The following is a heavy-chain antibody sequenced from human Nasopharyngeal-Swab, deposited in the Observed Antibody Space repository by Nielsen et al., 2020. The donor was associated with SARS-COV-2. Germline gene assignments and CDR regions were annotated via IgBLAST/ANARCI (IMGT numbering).Heavy chain of an antibody. V-gene: IGHV4-39*07. CDR2: IYYSGST. J-gene: IGHJ3*02. CDR3: ARSGSSWYGGAFDI. Sequence: WIRQPPGKGLEWIGSIYYSGSTYYNPSLKSRVTISVDTSKNQFSLKLSSVTAADTAVYYCARSGSSWYGGAFDIWSQGTMVTVSS. D-gene: IGHD6-13*01.